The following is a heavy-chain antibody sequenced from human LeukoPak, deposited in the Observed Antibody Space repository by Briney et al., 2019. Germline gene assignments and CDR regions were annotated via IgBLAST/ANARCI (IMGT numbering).Heavy chain of an antibody. J-gene: IGHJ3*02. V-gene: IGHV3-23*01. CDR3: AKARHDYGVNDAFDI. CDR1: GSTFSSNA. D-gene: IGHD4-17*01. Sequence: GGSLRLSCATSGSTFSSNAMSWVRQAPGKGLEWVSSISGGRGDTFYADSVKGHFTMSRDISKNTLYLQMKSLRAEDAAVYYCAKARHDYGVNDAFDIWGQGTMVTVSS. CDR2: ISGGRGDT.